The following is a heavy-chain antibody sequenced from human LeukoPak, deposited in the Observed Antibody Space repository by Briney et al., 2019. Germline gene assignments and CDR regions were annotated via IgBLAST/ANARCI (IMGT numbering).Heavy chain of an antibody. J-gene: IGHJ4*02. CDR2: ISSNGGST. V-gene: IGHV3-64*01. Sequence: GGSLRLSCAASGFTFSSYAMHWVRQAPGKGLEYVSAISSNGGSTYYANSVKGRFTISRDNSKNTLYLQMNSLRAGDTAVYYCAKPHFDDWGQGTLVTVSS. CDR1: GFTFSSYA. CDR3: AKPHFDD.